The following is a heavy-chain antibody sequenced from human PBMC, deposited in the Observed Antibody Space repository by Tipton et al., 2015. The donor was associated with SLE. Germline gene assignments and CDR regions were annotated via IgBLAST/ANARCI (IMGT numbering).Heavy chain of an antibody. Sequence: QSGAEVKKPGASVKVSCKASGYTFTSYDINWVRQAPGQGPEWMGWINTNTGNPTYAQGFTGRFVFSLDTSVSTAYLHITSLKAEDTAVYYCATASLTSGHGTFYWGQGTLVTVSS. CDR3: ATASLTSGHGTFY. CDR1: GYTFTSYD. J-gene: IGHJ4*02. D-gene: IGHD1-14*01. V-gene: IGHV7-4-1*02. CDR2: INTNTGNP.